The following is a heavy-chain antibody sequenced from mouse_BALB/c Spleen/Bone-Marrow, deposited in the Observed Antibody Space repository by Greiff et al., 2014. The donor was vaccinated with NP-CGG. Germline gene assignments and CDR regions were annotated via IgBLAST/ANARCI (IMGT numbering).Heavy chain of an antibody. CDR3: ARRGYDGYH. Sequence: QVQLQQSGAELMKPGASVKISCKATGYTFSSYWIPPVKQRPGHGLEWIGEILPGSGSTNYNEKFKGKATFTADTSSNTAYMQLSSLTSEDSAVYYCARRGYDGYHWGQGTTLTVSS. CDR1: GYTFSSYW. D-gene: IGHD2-3*01. V-gene: IGHV1-9*01. J-gene: IGHJ2*01. CDR2: ILPGSGST.